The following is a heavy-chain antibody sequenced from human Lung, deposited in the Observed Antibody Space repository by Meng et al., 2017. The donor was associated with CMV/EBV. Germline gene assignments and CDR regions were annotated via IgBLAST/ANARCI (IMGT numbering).Heavy chain of an antibody. Sequence: GEXXKISCKGSGYSFTSYWIGWVRQMPGKGLEWMGIIYPGDSDTIYSSFLQGQVTISADKSISTAYLQWNSLRASDTAMYYGARLLAKDLDYWGQGTLVTVSS. V-gene: IGHV5-51*01. J-gene: IGHJ4*02. CDR1: GYSFTSYW. CDR2: IYPGDSDT. CDR3: ARLLAKDLDY.